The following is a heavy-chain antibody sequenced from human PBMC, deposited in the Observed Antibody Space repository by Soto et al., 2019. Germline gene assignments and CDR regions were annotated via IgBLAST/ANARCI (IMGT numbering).Heavy chain of an antibody. Sequence: SQTRSLTCVISGDSVSSSSVAWNWVRQSPSRGLEWLGRTYYRSRWYSDFAVSVRGRIVINADTSKNQFSLQLNSVTPEDTAVYFCARSEEDSDYYYYGLDVWGQGTTVTVS. V-gene: IGHV6-1*01. D-gene: IGHD2-15*01. CDR2: TYYRSRWYS. J-gene: IGHJ6*02. CDR1: GDSVSSSSVA. CDR3: ARSEEDSDYYYYGLDV.